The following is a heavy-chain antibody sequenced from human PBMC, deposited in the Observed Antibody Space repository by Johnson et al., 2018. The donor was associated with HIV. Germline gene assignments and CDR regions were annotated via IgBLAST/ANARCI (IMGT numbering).Heavy chain of an antibody. CDR3: SRLPTGYSRDGFDI. D-gene: IGHD5-18*01. CDR1: GFTFDDYG. Sequence: VQLVESGGGLVQPGGSLRLSCAASGFTFDDYGMSWVRQAPGKGLEWVSGINWNGGSTGYADSVKGRFTISRDNAKNSLYLQMNSLRAGDTAVYYCSRLPTGYSRDGFDIWGQGTMVTVSS. J-gene: IGHJ3*02. CDR2: INWNGGST. V-gene: IGHV3-20*04.